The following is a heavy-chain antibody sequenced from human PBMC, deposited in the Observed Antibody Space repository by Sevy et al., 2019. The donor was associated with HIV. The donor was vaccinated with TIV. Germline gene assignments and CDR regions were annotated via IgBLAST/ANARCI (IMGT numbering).Heavy chain of an antibody. J-gene: IGHJ4*02. D-gene: IGHD2-8*02. V-gene: IGHV3-23*01. CDR1: GFAFYDYS. CDR3: AREGCTGPLDY. Sequence: GGSLRLSCAASGFAFYDYSMSWIRQAPGKGLEWVATLSFGCGKINYADSVKGRFTISRDNSKNSFYLQMDNLRVEDTALYYCAREGCTGPLDYWGQGTRVTVSS. CDR2: LSFGCGKI.